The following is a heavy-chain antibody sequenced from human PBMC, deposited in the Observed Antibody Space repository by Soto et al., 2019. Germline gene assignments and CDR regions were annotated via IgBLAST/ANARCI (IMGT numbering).Heavy chain of an antibody. J-gene: IGHJ4*02. Sequence: EVQLVESGGGLVQPGESLRLSCEASGFTFSNHWMHWVRQAPGKGPVWVARIKTDGSTTNYADYVKGRFTVSRDNAKNMLFLQMNSLRVEDTAVYYCARNWNGVDYWGQGTLVTVSS. CDR1: GFTFSNHW. CDR3: ARNWNGVDY. CDR2: IKTDGSTT. D-gene: IGHD1-1*01. V-gene: IGHV3-74*01.